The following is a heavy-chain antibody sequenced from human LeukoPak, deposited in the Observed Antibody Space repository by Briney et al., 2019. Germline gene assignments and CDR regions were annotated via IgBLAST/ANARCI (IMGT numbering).Heavy chain of an antibody. CDR3: ARTAGFDP. J-gene: IGHJ5*02. Sequence: GGSLRLSCAASGFTFSSYTLNWVRQAPGKGLEWVSSISGTSSYIYYADSVKGRFTISRDNAKNSLYLQMSSLRAEDTAVYYCARTAGFDPWGQGTLVTVSS. CDR2: ISGTSSYI. V-gene: IGHV3-21*01. CDR1: GFTFSSYT.